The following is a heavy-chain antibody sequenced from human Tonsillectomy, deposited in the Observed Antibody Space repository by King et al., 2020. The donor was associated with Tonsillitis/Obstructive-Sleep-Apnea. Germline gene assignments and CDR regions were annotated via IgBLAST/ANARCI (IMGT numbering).Heavy chain of an antibody. D-gene: IGHD3-22*01. CDR1: GGSISSSSYY. Sequence: QLQESGPGLVKPSETLSLTCTVSGGSISSSSYYWGWIRQPPGKGLEWIASIFSTGSTYYNPSLKSRVTISVDTSKNQFSLKLTSVTAADTAVYYCARLQPDCYDSSGFYPYYFDYWGQGTLVTVSS. J-gene: IGHJ4*02. CDR3: ARLQPDCYDSSGFYPYYFDY. CDR2: IFSTGST. V-gene: IGHV4-39*01.